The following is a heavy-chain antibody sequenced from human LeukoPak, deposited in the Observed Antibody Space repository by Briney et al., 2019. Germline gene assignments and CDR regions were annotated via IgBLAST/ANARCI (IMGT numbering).Heavy chain of an antibody. Sequence: GGSLRLSCVASGFIFSNYEMNWVRQAPGKGLEWVSYIRSSGSTIYYADSVQGRFTISRDNAKNSLYLQMNSLRAEDTAVYYCARDFFRVGATSAYWGQGTLVTVSS. V-gene: IGHV3-48*03. CDR2: IRSSGSTI. CDR3: ARDFFRVGATSAY. CDR1: GFIFSNYE. D-gene: IGHD1-26*01. J-gene: IGHJ4*02.